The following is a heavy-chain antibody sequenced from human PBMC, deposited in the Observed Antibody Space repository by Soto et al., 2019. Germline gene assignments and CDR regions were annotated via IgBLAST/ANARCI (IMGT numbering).Heavy chain of an antibody. CDR3: ARDWASVGTIFGVVHPVFYYYGMDV. CDR2: ISSSGSTI. Sequence: QVQLVESGGGLVKPGGSLRLSCAASGFTFSDYYMSWIRQAPGQGLEWVSYISSSGSTIYYADSVKGRFTISRDNAKNSLYLQMNSLRAEDTAVDYCARDWASVGTIFGVVHPVFYYYGMDVWGQGTTVTVSS. D-gene: IGHD3-3*01. CDR1: GFTFSDYY. J-gene: IGHJ6*02. V-gene: IGHV3-11*01.